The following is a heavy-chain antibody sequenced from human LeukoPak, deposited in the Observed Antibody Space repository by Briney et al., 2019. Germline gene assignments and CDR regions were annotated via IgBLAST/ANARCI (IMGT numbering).Heavy chain of an antibody. CDR3: ARLGDDYGGILDAFDI. D-gene: IGHD4-23*01. J-gene: IGHJ3*02. CDR2: IYYSGST. V-gene: IGHV4-30-4*08. CDR1: GGSISSGDYY. Sequence: SETLSLTCTVSGGSISSGDYYWSWIRQPPGKGLEWIGYIYYSGSTYYNPSLKSRVTISVDTSKNQFSLKLSSVTAADTAVYYCARLGDDYGGILDAFDIWGQGTMVTVAS.